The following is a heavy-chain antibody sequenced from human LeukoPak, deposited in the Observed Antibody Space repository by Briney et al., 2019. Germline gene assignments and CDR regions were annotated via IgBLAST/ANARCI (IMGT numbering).Heavy chain of an antibody. CDR2: IRSKTYGGTT. D-gene: IGHD5-18*01. V-gene: IGHV3-49*04. J-gene: IGHJ4*02. Sequence: PGRSLRLSCTTSGFTFADYAMSWVRQAPGKGLEWVGFIRSKTYGGTTEYAAPVKGRFTISRDDSKSIAYLQVNSLKSEDTAVYYCTRDRGYSYSWYFDSWGQGTLVTVSS. CDR1: GFTFADYA. CDR3: TRDRGYSYSWYFDS.